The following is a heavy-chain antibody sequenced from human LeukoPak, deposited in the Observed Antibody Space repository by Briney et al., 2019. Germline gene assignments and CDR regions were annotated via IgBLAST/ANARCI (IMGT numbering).Heavy chain of an antibody. CDR1: TXTXXG. J-gene: IGHJ4*02. D-gene: IGHD6-13*01. Sequence: TXTXXGIXXVRQAPGQGLEWMGWISAYNGNTNYAQKLQGRVTMTTDTSTSTAYMELRSLRSDDTAVYYCARDPGIAPPDYWGQGTLVTVSS. CDR3: ARDPGIAPPDY. V-gene: IGHV1-18*01. CDR2: ISAYNGNT.